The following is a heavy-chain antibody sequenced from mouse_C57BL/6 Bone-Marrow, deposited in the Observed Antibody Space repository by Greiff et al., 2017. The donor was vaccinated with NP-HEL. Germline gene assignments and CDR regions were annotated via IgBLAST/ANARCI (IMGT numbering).Heavy chain of an antibody. CDR3: ARQWSYWYFDV. V-gene: IGHV5-12*01. Sequence: EVKLVESGGGLVQPGGSLKLSCAASGFTFSDYYMYWVRQTPEKRLEWVAYISNGGGSTYYPDTVKGRFTISRDNAKNTLYLQMSRLKSEDTAMYYCARQWSYWYFDVWGTGTTVTVSS. CDR2: ISNGGGST. D-gene: IGHD1-1*02. J-gene: IGHJ1*03. CDR1: GFTFSDYY.